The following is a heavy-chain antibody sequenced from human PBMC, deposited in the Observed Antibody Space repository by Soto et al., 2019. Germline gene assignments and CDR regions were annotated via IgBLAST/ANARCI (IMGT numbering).Heavy chain of an antibody. D-gene: IGHD4-17*01. CDR2: INPNSGGT. CDR3: ARGQDYGDTHYYYMDV. Sequence: ASVKVSCKASGYTFTSYAMHWVRQAPGQGLEWMGWINPNSGGTNYAQKFQGWVTMTRDTSISTAYMELSRLRSDDTAVYYCARGQDYGDTHYYYMDVWGKGTTVTVSS. J-gene: IGHJ6*03. CDR1: GYTFTSYA. V-gene: IGHV1-2*04.